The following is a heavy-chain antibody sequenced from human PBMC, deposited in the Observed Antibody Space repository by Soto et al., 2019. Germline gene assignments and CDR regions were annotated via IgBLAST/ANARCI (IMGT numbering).Heavy chain of an antibody. CDR2: INHSGST. V-gene: IGHV4-34*01. CDR3: ARVIVPSIAARRTIYYFDY. J-gene: IGHJ4*02. CDR1: GGSFSGYY. D-gene: IGHD6-6*01. Sequence: SETLSLTCAVYGGSFSGYYWSWIRQPPGKGLEWIGEINHSGSTNYNPSLKSRVTISVDTSKNQFSLKLSSVTAADTAVYCCARVIVPSIAARRTIYYFDYWGQGTLVTVSS.